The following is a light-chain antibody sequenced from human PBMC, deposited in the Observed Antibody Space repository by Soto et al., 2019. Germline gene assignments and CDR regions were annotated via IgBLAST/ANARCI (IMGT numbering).Light chain of an antibody. CDR1: SSNIGSNT. CDR2: SNS. CDR3: AAWDDSLNGWV. Sequence: QAVVTQPPSASGTPGQRVTISCSGSSSNIGSNTINWYQQLPGTAPNLLIYSNSQRPSGVPDRFSGSKSGTSASLAISGLQSDDEATYYCAAWDDSLNGWVFGGGTKLTVL. V-gene: IGLV1-44*01. J-gene: IGLJ3*02.